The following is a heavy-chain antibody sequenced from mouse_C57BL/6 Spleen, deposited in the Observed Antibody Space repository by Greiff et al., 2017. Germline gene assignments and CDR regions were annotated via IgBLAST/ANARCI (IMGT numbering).Heavy chain of an antibody. CDR3: ASLRGYAMDY. J-gene: IGHJ4*01. CDR1: GFSLTSYG. Sequence: VKLVESGPGLVAPSPSLSITCTVSGFSLTSYGVDWVRQSPGKGLEWLGVIWGVGSTNYNSALKSRLSIRKDNAKSQVFLKMNSLQTDDTAMYYCASLRGYAMDYWGQGTSVTVSS. CDR2: IWGVGST. V-gene: IGHV2-6*01. D-gene: IGHD1-1*01.